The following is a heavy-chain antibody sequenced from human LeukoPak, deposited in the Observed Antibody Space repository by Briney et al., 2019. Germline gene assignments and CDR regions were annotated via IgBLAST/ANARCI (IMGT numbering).Heavy chain of an antibody. CDR2: INPDGSTT. CDR3: ARVLSGSWDWFDP. V-gene: IGHV3-74*01. J-gene: IGHJ5*02. D-gene: IGHD3-22*01. CDR1: GFTFSNYW. Sequence: GGSLRLSCAASGFTFSNYWMHWVRQAPGKGLVWVSRINPDGSTTTYADSVKGRFTISRDNAKNTVYLQMNSLRAEDTAVYYCARVLSGSWDWFDPWGQGTLVTVSS.